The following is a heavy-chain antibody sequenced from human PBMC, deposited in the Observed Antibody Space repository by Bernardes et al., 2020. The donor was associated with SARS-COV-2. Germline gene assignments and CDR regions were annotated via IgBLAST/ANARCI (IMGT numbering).Heavy chain of an antibody. CDR2: IKSKTDGGTT. CDR3: TTEAFYGDSPGCAFDI. D-gene: IGHD4-17*01. J-gene: IGHJ3*02. Sequence: GGAPRPSCAASWFTFSNAWMSWGRPAPGEGVEGVGLIKSKTDGGTTDYAAPVKGRFTISRDDSKNTLYLQMNSLKTEDTAVYYCTTEAFYGDSPGCAFDIWGQGTMVTVSS. V-gene: IGHV3-15*01. CDR1: WFTFSNAW.